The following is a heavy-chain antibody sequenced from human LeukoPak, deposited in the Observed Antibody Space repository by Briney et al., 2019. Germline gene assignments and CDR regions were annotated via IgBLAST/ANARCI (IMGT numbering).Heavy chain of an antibody. J-gene: IGHJ4*02. CDR2: ISAYNGNT. CDR1: GYTFTSYG. V-gene: IGHV1-18*01. Sequence: ASVKVSCKASGYTFTSYGISWVRQAPGQGLEWMGWISAYNGNTDYAQKLQGRVTMTTDTSTSTAYMELRSLRSDDTAVYYYARGYDILTGYSDLDYWGQGTLVTVSS. D-gene: IGHD3-9*01. CDR3: ARGYDILTGYSDLDY.